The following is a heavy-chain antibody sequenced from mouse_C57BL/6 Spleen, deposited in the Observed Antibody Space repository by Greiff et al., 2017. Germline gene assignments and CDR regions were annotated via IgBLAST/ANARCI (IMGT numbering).Heavy chain of an antibody. J-gene: IGHJ3*01. CDR3: AIGTAQATWFAY. D-gene: IGHD3-2*02. Sequence: QVQLQQPGADLVKPGASVMVSCKASGYTFTSYCMHWVKQRPGQGLEWIGRIHPSDSDTNSNQKFKGKATLTVDKSSSTAYMQLSSLTSEDSAVYYCAIGTAQATWFAYWGQGTLVTVSA. CDR1: GYTFTSYC. V-gene: IGHV1-74*01. CDR2: IHPSDSDT.